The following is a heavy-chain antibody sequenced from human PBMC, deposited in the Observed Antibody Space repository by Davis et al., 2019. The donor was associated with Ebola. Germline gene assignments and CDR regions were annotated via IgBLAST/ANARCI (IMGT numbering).Heavy chain of an antibody. CDR3: ARARDYIWGSYRDDAFDI. D-gene: IGHD3-16*02. CDR2: ISSSGSTI. CDR1: GFTFSSYW. J-gene: IGHJ3*02. V-gene: IGHV3-48*01. Sequence: GESLKISCAASGFTFSSYWMSWVRQAPGKGLEWVSYISSSGSTIYYADSVKGRFTISRDNSKNTLYLQMNSLRAEDTAVYYCARARDYIWGSYRDDAFDIWGQGTMVTVSS.